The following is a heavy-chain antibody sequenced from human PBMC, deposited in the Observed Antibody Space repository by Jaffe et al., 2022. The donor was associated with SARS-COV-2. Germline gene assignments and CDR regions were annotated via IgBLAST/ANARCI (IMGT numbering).Heavy chain of an antibody. D-gene: IGHD6-19*01. V-gene: IGHV4-39*01. Sequence: QLQLQESGPGLVKPSETLSLTCTVSGGSTTTSNNYWGWIRQTPGKGLQWIGSIYYNGNTYYNPSLKGRVTISVDTSKNQFSLQLTSVTAADTAVYYCATVAGPFQHWGQGTLVAVSS. CDR1: GGSTTTSNNY. J-gene: IGHJ1*01. CDR3: ATVAGPFQH. CDR2: IYYNGNT.